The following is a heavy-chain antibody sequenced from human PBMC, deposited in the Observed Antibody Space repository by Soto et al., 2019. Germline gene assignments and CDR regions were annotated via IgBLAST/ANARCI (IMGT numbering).Heavy chain of an antibody. J-gene: IGHJ6*02. D-gene: IGHD4-4*01. CDR2: INAGNGNT. CDR3: ARDGSNLGYYYYGMDV. Sequence: GASVKVSCKASGYTFTRYPMHWVRQAPGQRLEWMGWINAGNGNTKYSQKFQGRVTITRDTSASTAYMELSSLRSEDTAVYYCARDGSNLGYYYYGMDVWGQGTTGTVSS. V-gene: IGHV1-3*01. CDR1: GYTFTRYP.